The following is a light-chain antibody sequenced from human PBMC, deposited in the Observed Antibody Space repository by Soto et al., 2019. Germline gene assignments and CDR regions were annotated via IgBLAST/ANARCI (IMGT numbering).Light chain of an antibody. CDR1: QDISKY. CDR3: QQYDYLPLT. V-gene: IGKV1-33*01. J-gene: IGKJ2*01. CDR2: DAS. Sequence: DSQMTQSPSSLSASVGDRVTITCQASQDISKYLNWYQQKPGKAPKLLIYDASNLETGVPSRFSGSGSGTDFTFTISSLQPEDIATYYCQQYDYLPLTFGQGTKLEIK.